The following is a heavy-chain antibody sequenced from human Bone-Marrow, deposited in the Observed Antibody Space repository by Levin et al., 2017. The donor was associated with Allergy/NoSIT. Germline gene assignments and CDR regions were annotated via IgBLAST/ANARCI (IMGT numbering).Heavy chain of an antibody. J-gene: IGHJ5*01. CDR1: GFSLSTSSEA. CDR3: VYRGARAAAAFFDS. D-gene: IGHD6-13*01. Sequence: SGPTLVKPTQTLTLTCTFSGFSLSTSSEAVGWIRQPPGKALEWLAITYWNDSKNYSPSLKSRATIVKDTSKNQVVLTVTNMDPVDTGTYYCVYRGARAAAAFFDSWGPGILVTVSS. V-gene: IGHV2-5*04. CDR2: TYWNDSK.